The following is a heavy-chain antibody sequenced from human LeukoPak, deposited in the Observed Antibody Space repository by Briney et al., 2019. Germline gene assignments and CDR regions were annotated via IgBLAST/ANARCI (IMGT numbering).Heavy chain of an antibody. V-gene: IGHV3-23*01. D-gene: IGHD3-10*01. J-gene: IGHJ4*02. CDR2: IGGSGDSI. CDR1: GFTFSNYA. Sequence: GGSLRLSCAASGFTFSNYAMTWVRQAPGKGLQWVSIIGGSGDSIYYADSVKGRFTISRDNSQNTLYLQMSSLSAEDTAVYYCAKGHSGSYSPLFHYWGRGTLVTVSS. CDR3: AKGHSGSYSPLFHY.